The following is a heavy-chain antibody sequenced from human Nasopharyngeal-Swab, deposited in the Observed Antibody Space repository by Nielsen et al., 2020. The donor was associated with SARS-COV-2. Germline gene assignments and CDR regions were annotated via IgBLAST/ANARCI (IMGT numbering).Heavy chain of an antibody. D-gene: IGHD3-10*01. CDR1: GFTFSTYA. CDR2: ISYDGNTK. CDR3: ARDDGSLGDY. Sequence: GESLKISCAASGFTFSTYAMTWVRQAPGKGLEWAAAISYDGNTKYYADSAKGRFTISRDSAKNALYLEMNSLRAEDTAVYYCARDDGSLGDYWGQGTLVTVSS. V-gene: IGHV3-30*03. J-gene: IGHJ4*02.